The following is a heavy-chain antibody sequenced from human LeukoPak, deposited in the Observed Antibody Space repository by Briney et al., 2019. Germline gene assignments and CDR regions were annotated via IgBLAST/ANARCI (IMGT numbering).Heavy chain of an antibody. J-gene: IGHJ1*01. CDR2: INPNSGDT. D-gene: IGHD6-13*01. V-gene: IGHV1-2*02. Sequence: GASVKVSCKASGYTFSGYYLHWVRQAPGQGLEWMGWINPNSGDTGYAQRFQGRVTMTRDTSISTAYMELTRLRYDDTAIYYCARARTGQQREYFLFWGQGTLVPVSS. CDR1: GYTFSGYY. CDR3: ARARTGQQREYFLF.